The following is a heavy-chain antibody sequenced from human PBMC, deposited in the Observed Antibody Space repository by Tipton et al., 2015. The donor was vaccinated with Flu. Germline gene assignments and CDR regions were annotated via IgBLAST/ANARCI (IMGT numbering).Heavy chain of an antibody. CDR1: GFTFSNYW. CDR3: ARGFSGPHQLTSGY. D-gene: IGHD1-1*01. J-gene: IGHJ4*02. CDR2: IDSDGSNT. Sequence: SLRLSCAASGFTFSNYWMHWVRQAPGRGLVWVSRIDSDGSNTGYADSVKGRFTISRDNSKNTLYLQMNSLRAEDTALYYCARGFSGPHQLTSGYWGQGTLVTVSS. V-gene: IGHV3-74*01.